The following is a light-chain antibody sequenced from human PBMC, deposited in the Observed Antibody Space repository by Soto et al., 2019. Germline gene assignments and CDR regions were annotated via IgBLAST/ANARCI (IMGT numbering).Light chain of an antibody. Sequence: EIVMTQSPATLSVSPGERATLSCRASQSVGSNLAWYHQKPGQAPRLLIYGASTRATGIPAKFSGGGSGAEFTLNISSLQSDDFALYYCQQYNNWPYTFGQGTKLEIK. CDR2: GAS. J-gene: IGKJ2*01. CDR3: QQYNNWPYT. V-gene: IGKV3-15*01. CDR1: QSVGSN.